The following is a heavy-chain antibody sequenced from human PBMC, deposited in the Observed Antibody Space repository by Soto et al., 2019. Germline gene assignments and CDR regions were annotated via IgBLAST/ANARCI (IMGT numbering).Heavy chain of an antibody. D-gene: IGHD3-10*01. J-gene: IGHJ6*04. CDR3: ANVKDGVRSYYGMDV. V-gene: IGHV3-30*18. CDR2: ISFDGSER. Sequence: QVHLVESGGGVVQPGTSLRLSCVVSGLTFRDSGMHWVRQAPGKGLEWVAVISFDGSERHYRDSVKGRFSISRDNSRNTHYLQMNSLRGDDSAVYYCANVKDGVRSYYGMDVWGKGSTVTVSS. CDR1: GLTFRDSG.